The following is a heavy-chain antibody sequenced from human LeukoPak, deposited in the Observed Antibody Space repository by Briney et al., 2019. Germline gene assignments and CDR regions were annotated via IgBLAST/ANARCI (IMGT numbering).Heavy chain of an antibody. J-gene: IGHJ2*01. CDR2: ISYSSSYI. CDR1: GFTFSTYS. Sequence: GGSLRLSCAASGFTFSTYSMNWVRQAPGKGLEWVSSISYSSSYIYYADPVKGWFTISRDNAKKSLYLQMDSLRADDAAVYYCASTPSVGDYYPWYFDLWGRGTLVTVSS. CDR3: ASTPSVGDYYPWYFDL. D-gene: IGHD1-26*01. V-gene: IGHV3-21*01.